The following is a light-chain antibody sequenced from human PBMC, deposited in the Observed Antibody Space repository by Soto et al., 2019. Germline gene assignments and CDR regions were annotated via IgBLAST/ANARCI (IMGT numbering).Light chain of an antibody. CDR2: DAS. CDR3: QQNGRSPPWT. J-gene: IGKJ1*01. Sequence: EIVLTQSPATLSLSPGERATLSCRASQSVSSYLAWYQQKPGQAPRLLIYDASNRATGIPARFSGSGSGTDFTLTISRLEPEDFAVYYCQQNGRSPPWTFGQGTKVEIK. V-gene: IGKV3-11*01. CDR1: QSVSSY.